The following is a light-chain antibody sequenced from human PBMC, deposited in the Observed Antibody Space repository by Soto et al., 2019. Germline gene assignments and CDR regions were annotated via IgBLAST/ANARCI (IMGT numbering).Light chain of an antibody. Sequence: VMTQSPDTLSASPGERVSLSCRASQSVNHNLAWYQQKPGQAPRLLIYGASSRATGIPDRFSGSGSGTEFTLTISRLEPEDFAVYYCQQYGSSSWTFGQGTKVDI. CDR1: QSVNHN. J-gene: IGKJ1*01. CDR2: GAS. V-gene: IGKV3-20*01. CDR3: QQYGSSSWT.